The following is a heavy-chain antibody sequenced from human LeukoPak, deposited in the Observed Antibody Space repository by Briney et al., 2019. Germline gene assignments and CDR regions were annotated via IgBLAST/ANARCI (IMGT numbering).Heavy chain of an antibody. CDR1: GFTLGSYA. V-gene: IGHV3-64D*06. J-gene: IGHJ4*02. D-gene: IGHD3-22*01. CDR3: VKGLGSSGLG. CDR2: ISSGGGSTT. Sequence: GGSLRLSCSASGFTLGSYAMHWVRQAPGKGLEYISAISSGGGSTTYYAESVKGRFSISRDTSKNTLHLQMRSLRAEDTAIYYCVKGLGSSGLGWGQGTLVTVSS.